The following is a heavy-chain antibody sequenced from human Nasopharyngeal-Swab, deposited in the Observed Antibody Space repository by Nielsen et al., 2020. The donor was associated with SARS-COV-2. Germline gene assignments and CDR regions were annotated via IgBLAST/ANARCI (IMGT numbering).Heavy chain of an antibody. CDR3: AKDTSSGWPWAYYYGMDV. CDR1: GFTFDDYA. V-gene: IGHV3-9*01. CDR2: ISWNSGSI. Sequence: GGSLRLSCAASGFTFDDYAMHWVRQAPGKGLEWVSGISWNSGSIGYADSVKGRFTISRDNAKNSLYLQMNSLRAEDTALYYCAKDTSSGWPWAYYYGMDVWGQGTTVTVSS. D-gene: IGHD6-19*01. J-gene: IGHJ6*02.